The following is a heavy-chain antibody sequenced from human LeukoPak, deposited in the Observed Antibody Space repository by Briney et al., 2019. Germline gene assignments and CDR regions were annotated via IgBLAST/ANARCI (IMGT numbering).Heavy chain of an antibody. CDR2: IYYSGST. Sequence: SETLSLTCTVSGGSISSYYWSWIRQPPGKGLEWIGYIYYSGSTNYNPSLKSRVTISVDTSKSQFSLKLSSVTAADTAVYYCARSLRGNGMDVWGQGITVTVSS. CDR1: GGSISSYY. D-gene: IGHD4-17*01. V-gene: IGHV4-59*01. J-gene: IGHJ6*02. CDR3: ARSLRGNGMDV.